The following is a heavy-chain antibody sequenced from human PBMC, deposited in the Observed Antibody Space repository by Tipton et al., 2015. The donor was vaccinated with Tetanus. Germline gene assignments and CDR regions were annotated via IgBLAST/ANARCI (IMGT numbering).Heavy chain of an antibody. D-gene: IGHD2-2*01. CDR2: IYYSGST. V-gene: IGHV4-31*03. CDR3: ARGQLLSSDWFDP. J-gene: IGHJ5*02. CDR1: GGSISSGGYY. Sequence: TLSLTCTVSGGSISSGGYYWSWIRQHPGKGLEWIGYIYYSGSTYYNPSLKSRVTISVDTSKNQFSLKLSSVAAADTAVYYCARGQLLSSDWFDPWGQGTLVTVSS.